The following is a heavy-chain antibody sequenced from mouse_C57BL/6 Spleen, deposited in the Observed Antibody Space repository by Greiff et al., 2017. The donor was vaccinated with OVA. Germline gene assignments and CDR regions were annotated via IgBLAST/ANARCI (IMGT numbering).Heavy chain of an antibody. V-gene: IGHV1-69*01. CDR1: GYTFTSYW. D-gene: IGHD1-1*01. Sequence: QVQLQQPGAELAMPGASVKLSCKASGYTFTSYWMHWVKQRPGQGLEWIGEIDPSDSYTNYNQKFKGKSTLTVDKSSSTAYMQLSSLTSEDTAVYYCARSNYGSSYRYFDVWGTGTTVTVSS. CDR3: ARSNYGSSYRYFDV. CDR2: IDPSDSYT. J-gene: IGHJ1*03.